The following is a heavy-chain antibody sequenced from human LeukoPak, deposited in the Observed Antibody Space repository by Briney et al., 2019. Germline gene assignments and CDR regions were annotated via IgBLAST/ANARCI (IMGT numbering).Heavy chain of an antibody. CDR2: IIPILGIA. CDR3: ARSFGSGTSDYFDY. D-gene: IGHD3-10*01. J-gene: IGHJ4*02. CDR1: GGTFRDFA. V-gene: IGHV1-69*04. Sequence: GASVKVSCKASGGTFRDFAVSWVRQAPGQGLEWMGRIIPILGIANYAQKFQGRVTITADKSTSTAYMELSSLRSEDTAVYYCARSFGSGTSDYFDYWGQGTLVTVSS.